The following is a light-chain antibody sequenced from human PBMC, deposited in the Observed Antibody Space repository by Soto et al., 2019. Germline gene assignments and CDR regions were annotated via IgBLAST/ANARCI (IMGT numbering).Light chain of an antibody. V-gene: IGKV1-33*01. CDR3: QQYDNLPIT. Sequence: DLQMTQSPSSLSASVGDRVIITCQASQDISNYLNWYQQKPGKAPKLLIYDASNLETGVPSRFSGSGSGTDFTFTISSLQPEDIATYYCQQYDNLPITFGPGTKVHIK. CDR2: DAS. CDR1: QDISNY. J-gene: IGKJ3*01.